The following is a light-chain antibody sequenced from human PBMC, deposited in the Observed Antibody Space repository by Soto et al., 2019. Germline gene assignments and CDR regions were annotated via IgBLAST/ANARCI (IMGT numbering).Light chain of an antibody. J-gene: IGKJ2*01. V-gene: IGKV3-20*01. Sequence: EIALTQSPGTLSLSPGERATLSCRASQSVSSSYLAWYQQKPGQAPRLLIYGASSSATGIPARFSGSGSGTAFTRTISRREPEDVAVYCCQQYGSSPYTFGQGTKLEIK. CDR1: QSVSSSY. CDR2: GAS. CDR3: QQYGSSPYT.